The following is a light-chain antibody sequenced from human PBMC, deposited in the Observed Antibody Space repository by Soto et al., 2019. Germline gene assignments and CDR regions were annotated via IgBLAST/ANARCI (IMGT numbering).Light chain of an antibody. Sequence: QSALTQPASVSGSPGQSITISCTGTSSDIGGYNYVSWHQQQPGNAPKLMIYNVRSRPSGLSNRFSGSESGNTASLTIWGQQAEDEADYYCSSYTSSSTLVFGTGPKITVL. J-gene: IGLJ1*01. CDR2: NVR. CDR1: SSDIGGYNY. V-gene: IGLV2-14*01. CDR3: SSYTSSSTLV.